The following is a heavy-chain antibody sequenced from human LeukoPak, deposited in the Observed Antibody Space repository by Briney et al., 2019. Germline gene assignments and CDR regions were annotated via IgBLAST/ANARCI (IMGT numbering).Heavy chain of an antibody. Sequence: GSLKLSLSGSGFTVKNKLINLGRQAPRKGVGGGPGIYSGGSTYYADSVRGRFTISRDNSKNTLYLQMNSLRAEDTAVYYCARDPYGGGDDISTPDIWGQGTMVTVSP. CDR1: GFTVKNKL. CDR3: ARDPYGGGDDISTPDI. J-gene: IGHJ3*02. CDR2: IYSGGST. V-gene: IGHV3-66*01. D-gene: IGHD3-16*01.